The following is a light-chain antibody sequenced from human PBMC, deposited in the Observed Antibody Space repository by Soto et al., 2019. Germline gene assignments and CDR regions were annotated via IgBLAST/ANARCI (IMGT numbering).Light chain of an antibody. CDR1: QSISSW. Sequence: DIQMTQSPSTLSASVGDRLSITCRAGQSISSWLAWYQQKPGKAPKLMIYDASSLESGVPSRFSGSGSGTEFTLTISSLQPDDFATYYCQQYNSYSWTFGQGTKVDIK. V-gene: IGKV1-5*01. CDR2: DAS. CDR3: QQYNSYSWT. J-gene: IGKJ1*01.